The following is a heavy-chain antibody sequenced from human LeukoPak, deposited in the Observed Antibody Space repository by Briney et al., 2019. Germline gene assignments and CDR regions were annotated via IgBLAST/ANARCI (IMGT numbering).Heavy chain of an antibody. J-gene: IGHJ6*03. CDR1: GGSISSGSYY. CDR3: ARVGYDFSVVPYYYYYMDV. V-gene: IGHV4-39*07. Sequence: SQTLSLTCTVSGGSISSGSYYWSWIRQPPGKGLEWIGSIYYSGSTYYNPSLKSRVTISVDTSKNQFSLKLSPVTAADTAVYYCARVGYDFSVVPYYYYYMDVWGKGTTVTVSS. CDR2: IYYSGST. D-gene: IGHD3-3*01.